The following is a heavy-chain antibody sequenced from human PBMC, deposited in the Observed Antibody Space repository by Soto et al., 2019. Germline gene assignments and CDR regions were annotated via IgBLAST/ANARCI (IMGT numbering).Heavy chain of an antibody. CDR2: TSAYNGNT. V-gene: IGHV1-18*01. CDR1: GYTFTSYG. D-gene: IGHD6-13*01. CDR3: ARGRKSSSWYNWFDP. J-gene: IGHJ5*02. Sequence: ASVKVSCKASGYTFTSYGISWVRQAPGQGLEWMGWTSAYNGNTNYAQKLQGRVTMTTDTSTSTAYMELRSLRSDDTTVYYCARGRKSSSWYNWFDPWGQGTLVTVSS.